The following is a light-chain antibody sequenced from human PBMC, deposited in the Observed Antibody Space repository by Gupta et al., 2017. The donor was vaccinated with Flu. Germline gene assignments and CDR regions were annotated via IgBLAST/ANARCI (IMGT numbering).Light chain of an antibody. CDR1: KLGDKD. J-gene: IGLJ3*02. CDR3: QASDSSTGVV. Sequence: PGKTTSITCSGDKLGDKDGYWYQKKPGQSLLLVIYKDTKRPAGIPGRFSGSNSGNTATLTTSGTQAMDEADYYCQASDSSTGVVFGGGTKLTVL. V-gene: IGLV3-1*01. CDR2: KDT.